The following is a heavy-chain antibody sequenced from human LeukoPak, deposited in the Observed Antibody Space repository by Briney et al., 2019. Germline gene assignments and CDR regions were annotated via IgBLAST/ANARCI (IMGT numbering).Heavy chain of an antibody. Sequence: ASVKVSCKASGYTFTSYGISWVRQAPGQGLEWVGWISAYNGNTNYAQKLQGRVTMTTDTSTSTAYMELRSLRSDDTAVYYCGRSPKYYYYYMDVWGKGTTVTVSS. J-gene: IGHJ6*03. V-gene: IGHV1-18*01. CDR2: ISAYNGNT. CDR1: GYTFTSYG. CDR3: GRSPKYYYYYMDV. D-gene: IGHD1-26*01.